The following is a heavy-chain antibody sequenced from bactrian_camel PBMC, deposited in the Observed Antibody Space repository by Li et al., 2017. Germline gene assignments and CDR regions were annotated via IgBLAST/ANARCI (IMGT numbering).Heavy chain of an antibody. J-gene: IGHJ4*01. V-gene: IGHV3S55*01. CDR2: IDSDGDT. CDR1: GYTYDTYC. Sequence: HVQLVESGGGSVQAGGSLRLSCAARGYTYDTYCMGWFRRPPGKEREGIAVIDSDGDTAYAESLKDRFTISVDNAKNTLYLQINSLKPEDSATYYCAAVSCPYDAFPSIKERSYNYWGQGTQVTVS. D-gene: IGHD1*01. CDR3: AAVSCPYDAFPSIKERSYNY.